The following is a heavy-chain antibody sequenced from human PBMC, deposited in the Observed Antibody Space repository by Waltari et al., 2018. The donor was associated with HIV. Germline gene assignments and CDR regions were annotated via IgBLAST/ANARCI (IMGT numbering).Heavy chain of an antibody. Sequence: EVQLVESGGGLVQPGGSLRLSCAASGFTLSSNYMSWVRQAPGKGLEWVSVIYSGGSTYYADSVKGRFTISRDNSKNTLYLQMNSLRAEDTAVYYCASIAYCGGDCYPRGMDVWGQGTTVTVSS. J-gene: IGHJ6*02. D-gene: IGHD2-21*02. CDR1: GFTLSSNY. CDR2: IYSGGST. CDR3: ASIAYCGGDCYPRGMDV. V-gene: IGHV3-66*01.